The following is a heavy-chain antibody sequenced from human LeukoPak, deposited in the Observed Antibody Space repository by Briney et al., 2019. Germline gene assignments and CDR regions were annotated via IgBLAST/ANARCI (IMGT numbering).Heavy chain of an antibody. D-gene: IGHD2-2*01. CDR3: ARHEEAAAASGYFDY. Sequence: ASVKVSCKASGGTFNSDTISWVRQAPGQSLEWMGGFIPIFATTHFAQKFRDRVTFTADDSTGTAYMELSSLRSDDTAMYYCARHEEAAAASGYFDYWGQGTLVTVSS. V-gene: IGHV1-69*13. J-gene: IGHJ4*02. CDR1: GGTFNSDT. CDR2: FIPIFATT.